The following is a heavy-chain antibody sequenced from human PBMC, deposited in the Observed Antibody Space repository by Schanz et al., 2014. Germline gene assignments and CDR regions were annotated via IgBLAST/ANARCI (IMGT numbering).Heavy chain of an antibody. Sequence: AQLVQSGAQVKEPGASVKVSCKASGFTLTSHFMHWLRQAPGQGLEWMGLINPIDGSTTYVWGFHGRLTMTRDTSTTTVYMDLSTLRSEDTAVYYCARGSCTASGCYDAFDLWGQGTLVTVSS. D-gene: IGHD2-2*01. V-gene: IGHV1-46*01. CDR3: ARGSCTASGCYDAFDL. CDR2: INPIDGST. J-gene: IGHJ3*01. CDR1: GFTLTSHF.